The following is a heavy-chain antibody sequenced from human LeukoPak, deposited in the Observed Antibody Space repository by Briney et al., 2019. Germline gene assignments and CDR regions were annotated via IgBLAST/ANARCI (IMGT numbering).Heavy chain of an antibody. Sequence: PSETLSLTCAVYGGSFSGYYWSWIRQPPGKGLEWIGEINHSGSTNYNPSLKSRVTISVDTSKNQFSLMLSSVTAADTAVYYCARVLEGSSGQHWYFDLWGRGTLVTVSS. CDR2: INHSGST. J-gene: IGHJ2*01. V-gene: IGHV4-34*01. D-gene: IGHD6-19*01. CDR3: ARVLEGSSGQHWYFDL. CDR1: GGSFSGYY.